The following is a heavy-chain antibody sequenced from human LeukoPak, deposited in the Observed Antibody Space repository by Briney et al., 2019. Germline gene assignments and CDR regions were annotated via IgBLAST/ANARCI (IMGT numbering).Heavy chain of an antibody. D-gene: IGHD6-13*01. J-gene: IGHJ4*02. CDR2: MNPNSGNT. CDR1: GYTFTGYY. Sequence: ASVKVSCKASGYTFTGYYMHWVRQAPGQGLEWMGWMNPNSGNTGYAQKFQGRVTMTRNTSISTAYMELSSLRSEDTAVYYCARGSGSSWYPASYYFDYWGQGTLVTVSS. V-gene: IGHV1-8*02. CDR3: ARGSGSSWYPASYYFDY.